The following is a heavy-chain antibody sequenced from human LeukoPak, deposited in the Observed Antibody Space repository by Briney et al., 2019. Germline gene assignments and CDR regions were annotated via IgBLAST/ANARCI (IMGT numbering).Heavy chain of an antibody. D-gene: IGHD5-12*01. Sequence: SETLSPTCTVSGGSINSGSYYWSWIRQPAGKGLEWIGRIYTSGSTNYNPSLKGRVTISVDTSKNQLSLKLSSVTAADTAVYYCARDNRGSGAFDYTYYFDNWGQGTLVTVSS. J-gene: IGHJ4*02. CDR1: GGSINSGSYY. V-gene: IGHV4-61*02. CDR2: IYTSGST. CDR3: ARDNRGSGAFDYTYYFDN.